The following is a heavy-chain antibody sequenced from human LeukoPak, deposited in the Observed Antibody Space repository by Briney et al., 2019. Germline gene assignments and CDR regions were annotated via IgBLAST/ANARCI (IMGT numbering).Heavy chain of an antibody. CDR1: GGSISSYY. Sequence: SETLSLTCTVSGGSISSYYWSWIRQPAGKGLEWIRRIYTSGSTNYNPSLKSRVTMSVDTSKNQFSLKLSSVTAADTAVYYCARGGSSSAYYYYYMDVWGKGTTVTVSS. CDR3: ARGGSSSAYYYYYMDV. V-gene: IGHV4-4*07. J-gene: IGHJ6*03. D-gene: IGHD6-6*01. CDR2: IYTSGST.